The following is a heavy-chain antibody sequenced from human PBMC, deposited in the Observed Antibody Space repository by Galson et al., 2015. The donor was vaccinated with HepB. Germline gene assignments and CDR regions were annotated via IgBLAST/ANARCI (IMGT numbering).Heavy chain of an antibody. CDR1: GFTFSSYA. Sequence: SLRLSCAASGFTFSSYAMSWVRQAPGKGLEWVSAISGSGGSTYYADSVKGRFTISRDNSKNTLYLQMNSLRAEDTAVYYCAKDPRIVLMVYAISWFDPWGQGTLVTVSS. CDR2: ISGSGGST. J-gene: IGHJ5*02. D-gene: IGHD2-8*01. CDR3: AKDPRIVLMVYAISWFDP. V-gene: IGHV3-23*01.